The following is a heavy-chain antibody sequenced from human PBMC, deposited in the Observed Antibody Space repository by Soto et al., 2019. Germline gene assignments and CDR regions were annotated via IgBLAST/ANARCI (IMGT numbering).Heavy chain of an antibody. J-gene: IGHJ3*02. CDR3: TTVDYGGSSHYGYDAFDI. V-gene: IGHV3-15*01. CDR1: GFTFSNAW. CDR2: IKSKTDGGTT. D-gene: IGHD1-26*01. Sequence: GGSLRLSCAASGFTFSNAWMSWVRQAPGKGLEWVGRIKSKTDGGTTDYAAPVKGRFTISRDDSKNTLYLQMNSLKTEDTAVYYCTTVDYGGSSHYGYDAFDIWGQGTMVTVSS.